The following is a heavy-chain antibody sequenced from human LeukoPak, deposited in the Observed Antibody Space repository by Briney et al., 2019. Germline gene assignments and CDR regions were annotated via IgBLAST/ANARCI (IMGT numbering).Heavy chain of an antibody. CDR1: GFTFSDHY. J-gene: IGHJ4*02. V-gene: IGHV3-11*04. D-gene: IGHD3-10*01. CDR3: ATDYYVSGSYYRLFY. Sequence: GGTLRLSCAASGFTFSDHYMSWIRQAPGKGLEWVSYISHTGTTIYYADSVKGRFTISRDNAKNTLYLQMNNLRAEDTAIYYCATDYYVSGSYYRLFYWGQGTLVTVSS. CDR2: ISHTGTTI.